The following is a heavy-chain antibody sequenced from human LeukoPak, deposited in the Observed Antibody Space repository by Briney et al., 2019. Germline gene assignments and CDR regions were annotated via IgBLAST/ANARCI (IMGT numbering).Heavy chain of an antibody. CDR1: GYSISSGYY. J-gene: IGHJ4*02. CDR3: ARPPGGSDY. Sequence: SETLSLTCTVSGYSISSGYYWGWIRQPPGKGLEWIGSIYHSGRTFYNPSLKSRVTISVDTSKNQFSLKLTSVTAADTAVYYCARPPGGSDYWGQGTLVTVSS. D-gene: IGHD3-10*01. CDR2: IYHSGRT. V-gene: IGHV4-38-2*02.